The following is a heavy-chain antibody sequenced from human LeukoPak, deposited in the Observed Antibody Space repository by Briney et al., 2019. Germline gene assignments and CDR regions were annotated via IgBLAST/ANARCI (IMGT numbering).Heavy chain of an antibody. CDR3: ARLGVYDFWSGYYTVVDP. Sequence: SETLSLTCVVYGGSFSGYYWSWIRQPPGKGLEWIGEINHSGSTNYNPSLKSRVTISVDTSKNQFSLKLSSVTAADTAVYYCARLGVYDFWSGYYTVVDPWGQGTLVTVSS. CDR1: GGSFSGYY. V-gene: IGHV4-34*01. D-gene: IGHD3-3*01. CDR2: INHSGST. J-gene: IGHJ5*02.